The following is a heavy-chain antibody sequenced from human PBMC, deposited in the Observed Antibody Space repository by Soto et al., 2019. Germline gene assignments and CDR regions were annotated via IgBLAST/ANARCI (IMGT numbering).Heavy chain of an antibody. D-gene: IGHD4-17*01. CDR2: ISSNGGST. CDR1: GFTFSSYA. Sequence: EVQLVESGGGLVQPGGSLRLSCAASGFTFSSYAMHWVRQAPGKGLEYVSAISSNGGSTYYANSVKGRFTISRDNSKNPLYLQMGSLRAEDMAVYYCARAQDYGDYVDAFDLWGQGTMVTVSS. J-gene: IGHJ3*01. CDR3: ARAQDYGDYVDAFDL. V-gene: IGHV3-64*01.